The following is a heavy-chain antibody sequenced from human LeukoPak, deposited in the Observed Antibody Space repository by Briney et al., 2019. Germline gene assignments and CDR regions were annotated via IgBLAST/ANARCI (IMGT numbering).Heavy chain of an antibody. CDR2: IYYSGST. D-gene: IGHD6-13*01. Sequence: SETLSLTCTVSGGSISSYYWSWIRQPPGKGLEWIGYIYYSGSTNYNPSLKSRVTISVETSKNQFSLKLSSVTAADTAVYYCAASIAAAGTRYFQHWGQGTLVTVSS. J-gene: IGHJ1*01. V-gene: IGHV4-59*08. CDR1: GGSISSYY. CDR3: AASIAAAGTRYFQH.